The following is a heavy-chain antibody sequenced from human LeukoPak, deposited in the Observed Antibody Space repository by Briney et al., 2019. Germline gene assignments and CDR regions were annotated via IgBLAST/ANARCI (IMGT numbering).Heavy chain of an antibody. V-gene: IGHV1-46*01. CDR2: INPSGGST. J-gene: IGHJ4*02. Sequence: GASVRVSCKASGYAFTSYYMHWVRQAPGQGLEWVGVINPSGGSTSYVQKFQGRVTMTTDTSPSTVYMELSSLRLDDAAVYYCARECRDSTTCFGDYWGQGTLVAVSS. CDR3: ARECRDSTTCFGDY. CDR1: GYAFTSYY. D-gene: IGHD2-2*01.